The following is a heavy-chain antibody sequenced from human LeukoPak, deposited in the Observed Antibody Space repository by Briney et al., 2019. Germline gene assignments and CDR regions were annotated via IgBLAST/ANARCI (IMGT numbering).Heavy chain of an antibody. CDR3: ARAVDSSGYQYKGFDP. J-gene: IGHJ5*02. CDR1: GFIFRGYT. D-gene: IGHD3-22*01. Sequence: GSLRLPCAASGFIFRGYTMNWVRQPPGKGLEWIGSIYHSGSTYYNPSPKSRVTISVDTSKNQFSLKLSSVTAADTAVYYCARAVDSSGYQYKGFDPWGQGTLVTVSS. CDR2: IYHSGST. V-gene: IGHV4-38-2*01.